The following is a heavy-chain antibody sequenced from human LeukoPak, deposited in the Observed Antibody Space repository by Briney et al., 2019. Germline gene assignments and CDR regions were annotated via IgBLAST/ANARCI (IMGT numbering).Heavy chain of an antibody. J-gene: IGHJ4*02. CDR1: GYTFTGYY. D-gene: IGHD3-22*01. CDR2: INPNSGGT. V-gene: IGHV1-2*06. CDR3: ARDLEDSSGYYGD. Sequence: ASVTVSFTASGYTFTGYYMHWVRQAPGQGLEWMGRINPNSGGTNYAQKFQGRVTMTRDTSISTAYMELSRLRSDDTAVYYCARDLEDSSGYYGDWGQGTLVTVSS.